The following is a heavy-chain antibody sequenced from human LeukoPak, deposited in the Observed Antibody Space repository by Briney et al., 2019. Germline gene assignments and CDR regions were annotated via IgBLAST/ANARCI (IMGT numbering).Heavy chain of an antibody. CDR3: ASSPRGVY. CDR2: ISGSGTTI. Sequence: PGGSLRLSCVASGFTFSSYEMSWVRQAPGKGLEWVSEISGSGTTIFYADSVKGRFTVSRDIAKNSLYLQMNSLRVEDTAVYYCASSPRGVYWGQGTLVTVSS. D-gene: IGHD3-10*01. V-gene: IGHV3-48*03. CDR1: GFTFSSYE. J-gene: IGHJ4*02.